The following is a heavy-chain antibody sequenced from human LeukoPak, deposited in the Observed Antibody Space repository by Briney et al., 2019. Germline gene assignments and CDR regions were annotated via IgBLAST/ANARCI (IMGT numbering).Heavy chain of an antibody. CDR2: IYYSGST. CDR3: AKRDDSGGNLVDL. Sequence: PSETLSLTCTVSGGSIRSGSHYWAWIRQPPGKGLAWIGSIYYSGSTYYNPSLENRVTISIYTSKNHFSLKLSSLSAADKSVYYWAKRDDSGGNLVDLWGQGTLVTVS. V-gene: IGHV4-39*02. CDR1: GGSIRSGSHY. D-gene: IGHD3-22*01. J-gene: IGHJ4*02.